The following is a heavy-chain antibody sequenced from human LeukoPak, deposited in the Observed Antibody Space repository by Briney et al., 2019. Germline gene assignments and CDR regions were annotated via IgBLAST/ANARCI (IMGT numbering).Heavy chain of an antibody. CDR3: ARVLTPLSGYLAD. V-gene: IGHV1-69*13. CDR1: GYTFTSYG. J-gene: IGHJ4*02. CDR2: IIPIFGTA. D-gene: IGHD3-22*01. Sequence: SVKVSCKASGYTFTSYGISWVRQAPGQGLEWMGGIIPIFGTANYAQKFQGRVTITADESTSTAYMELSSLRSEDTAVYYCARVLTPLSGYLADWGQGTLVTVSS.